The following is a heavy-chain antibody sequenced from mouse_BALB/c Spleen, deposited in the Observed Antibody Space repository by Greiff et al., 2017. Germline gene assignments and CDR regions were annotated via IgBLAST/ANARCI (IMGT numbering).Heavy chain of an antibody. J-gene: IGHJ4*01. CDR1: GFNIKDTY. CDR3: ARYYYGGYAMDY. Sequence: VQLQQSGAELVKPGASVKLSCTASGFNIKDTYMHWVKQRPEQGLEWIGRIDPANGNTKYDPKFQGKATITADTSSNTAYLQLSSLTSEDTAVYYCARYYYGGYAMDYWGQGTSVTVSS. CDR2: IDPANGNT. V-gene: IGHV14-3*02. D-gene: IGHD1-1*01.